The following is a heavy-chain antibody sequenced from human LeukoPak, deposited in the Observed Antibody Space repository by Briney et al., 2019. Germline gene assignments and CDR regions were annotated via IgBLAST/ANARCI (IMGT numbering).Heavy chain of an antibody. Sequence: ASVKVSCKASGFTFTVYYIHWVRQAPGQGLEWLGWIDPNSGVTNYAQRFQGRVAMTRDTSISTAYMELSRLRSDDSAVYYCARAKRLPLDYWGQGTRVTVS. J-gene: IGHJ4*02. CDR3: ARAKRLPLDY. CDR1: GFTFTVYY. CDR2: IDPNSGVT. V-gene: IGHV1-2*02. D-gene: IGHD1-1*01.